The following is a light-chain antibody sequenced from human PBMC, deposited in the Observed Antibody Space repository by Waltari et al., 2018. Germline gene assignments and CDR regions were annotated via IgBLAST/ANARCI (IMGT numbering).Light chain of an antibody. CDR1: QSISSS. CDR2: HSS. J-gene: IGKJ2*01. CDR3: QHRSNLPPMYT. Sequence: EIVLTQSPATLSLSPGERATLSCRASQSISSSLAWYQPKPGQGPRLLIYHSSNRATGIPARFSGSGSGTDFTLTISSLEPEDFAVYYCQHRSNLPPMYTFGQGTKLEIK. V-gene: IGKV3-11*01.